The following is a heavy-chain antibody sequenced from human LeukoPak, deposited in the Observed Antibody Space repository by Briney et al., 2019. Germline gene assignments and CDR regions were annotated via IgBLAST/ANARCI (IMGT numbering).Heavy chain of an antibody. J-gene: IGHJ4*02. CDR1: GFTFSSYA. CDR3: AEPEGGYYDIRPD. Sequence: GGSLRLSCAASGFTFSSYAMSWVRQAPGKGLEWVSAISGSGGSTYYADSVKGRLTISRDNSKNTLYLQMNSLRAEDTAVYYCAEPEGGYYDIRPDWGQGTLVTVSS. CDR2: ISGSGGST. D-gene: IGHD3-22*01. V-gene: IGHV3-23*01.